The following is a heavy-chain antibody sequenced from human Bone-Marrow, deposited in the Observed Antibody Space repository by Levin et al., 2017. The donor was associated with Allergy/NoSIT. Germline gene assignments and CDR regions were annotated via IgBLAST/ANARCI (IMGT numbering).Heavy chain of an antibody. CDR2: IYHSGST. Sequence: SETLSLTCGVSDDSISSSNWWTWVRQPPGKGLEWIGEIYHSGSTNYNPSLKSRVTISVEKSKNQFSLKLSSLTAADTAVYYCARRNVLAPGEDWFDPWGQGTLVTVSS. CDR3: ARRNVLAPGEDWFDP. D-gene: IGHD7-27*01. V-gene: IGHV4-4*02. J-gene: IGHJ5*02. CDR1: DDSISSSNW.